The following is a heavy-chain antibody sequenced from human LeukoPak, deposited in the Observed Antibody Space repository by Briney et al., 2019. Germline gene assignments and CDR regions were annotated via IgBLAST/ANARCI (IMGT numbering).Heavy chain of an antibody. Sequence: KPSETLSLTCTVSGGSISSSSYYWGWIRQPPGKGLEWIGSIYYSGSTYSNPSLKSRVTISVDTSKNQFSLKLSSVTAADTAVYYCARVTPLIFGVVRGAFDIWGQGTMVTVSS. D-gene: IGHD3-3*01. CDR2: IYYSGST. V-gene: IGHV4-39*01. CDR3: ARVTPLIFGVVRGAFDI. J-gene: IGHJ3*02. CDR1: GGSISSSSYY.